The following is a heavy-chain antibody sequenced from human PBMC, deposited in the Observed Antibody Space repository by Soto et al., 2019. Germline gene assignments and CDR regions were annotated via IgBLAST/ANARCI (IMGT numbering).Heavy chain of an antibody. CDR3: ARARLMYSTGWYPFDY. V-gene: IGHV3-33*01. CDR2: IRYDGRNK. D-gene: IGHD6-19*01. CDR1: VFTFSSYG. J-gene: IGHJ4*02. Sequence: GGALRLSCAASVFTFSSYGMHWVRQTPGKGLEWVAVIRYDGRNKDYEDSVKGRFTISRDNSKNTLYLQTNSLRAEDTAVYYCARARLMYSTGWYPFDYWGQGALVTVSS.